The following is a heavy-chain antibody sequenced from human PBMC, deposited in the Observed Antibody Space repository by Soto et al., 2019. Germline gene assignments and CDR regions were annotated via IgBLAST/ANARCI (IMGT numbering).Heavy chain of an antibody. CDR1: GYTFSIYA. CDR3: ARDKGGLYY. V-gene: IGHV1-18*01. Sequence: QVQLVQSGAEVKKPGASVKVSCKASGYTFSIYAISWVRQAPGQGLEWMGWISGFNGNTAYAQNLQGRVTMTTDTSTSTAYMEMRNLRSDDTAIYYCARDKGGLYYGGQGTLVSVSS. J-gene: IGHJ4*02. D-gene: IGHD2-8*01. CDR2: ISGFNGNT.